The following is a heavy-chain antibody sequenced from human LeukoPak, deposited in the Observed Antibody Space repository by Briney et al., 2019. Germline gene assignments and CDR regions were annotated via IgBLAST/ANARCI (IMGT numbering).Heavy chain of an antibody. V-gene: IGHV1-2*02. D-gene: IGHD2-21*01. Sequence: GASVKVSCKASGYTFTGYYMHWVRQAPGQGLEWMGWMDPNSGGTNYAQKFQGRVTMNRDTSITTAYMELIRLRSDDTAAYYCARGYRGGECYSHDAFDIWGQGTVVTVSS. CDR1: GYTFTGYY. CDR2: MDPNSGGT. J-gene: IGHJ3*02. CDR3: ARGYRGGECYSHDAFDI.